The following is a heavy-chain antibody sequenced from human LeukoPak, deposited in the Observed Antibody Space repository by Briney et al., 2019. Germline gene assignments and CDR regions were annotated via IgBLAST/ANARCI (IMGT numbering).Heavy chain of an antibody. V-gene: IGHV3-33*01. Sequence: GGSLRLSCAASGFTFSSYGMHWVRQAPGKGLEWVAVIWYDGSNKYYADSVKGRFTISRDNSKNTLYLQVNSLRAEDTAVYYCARDLRSSGNYYYYGMDVWGKGTTVTVSS. D-gene: IGHD3-10*01. J-gene: IGHJ6*04. CDR3: ARDLRSSGNYYYYGMDV. CDR2: IWYDGSNK. CDR1: GFTFSSYG.